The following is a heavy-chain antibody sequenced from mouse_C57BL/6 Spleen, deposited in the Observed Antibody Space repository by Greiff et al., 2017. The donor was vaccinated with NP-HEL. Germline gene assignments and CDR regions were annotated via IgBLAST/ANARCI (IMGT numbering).Heavy chain of an antibody. Sequence: QVQLKESGPELVKPGASVKLSCKASGYTFTSYDINWVKQRPGQGLEWIGWIYPRDGSTKYNEKFKGKATLTVDTSSSTAYMELHSLTSEDSAVYFCAREGGMDAMDYWGQGTSVTVSS. CDR2: IYPRDGST. D-gene: IGHD1-1*02. CDR1: GYTFTSYD. J-gene: IGHJ4*01. V-gene: IGHV1-85*01. CDR3: AREGGMDAMDY.